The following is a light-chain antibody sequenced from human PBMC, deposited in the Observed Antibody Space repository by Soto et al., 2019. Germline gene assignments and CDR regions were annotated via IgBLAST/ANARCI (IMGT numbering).Light chain of an antibody. CDR3: CSYAGSYTLSV. CDR2: DVS. Sequence: SVLTRPPSAYGSPGQSVTISCPGTSNDIGGYNYVSWYQQNAGKAPKLMIYDVSKRPSGVPDRFSGSQSGNTASLNISGLQAEDEADYYCCSYAGSYTLSVFGTGTKVTVL. V-gene: IGLV2-11*01. CDR1: SNDIGGYNY. J-gene: IGLJ1*01.